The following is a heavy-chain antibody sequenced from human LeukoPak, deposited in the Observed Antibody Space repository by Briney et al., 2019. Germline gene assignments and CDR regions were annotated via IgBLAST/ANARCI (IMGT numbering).Heavy chain of an antibody. CDR3: ARAVHGDSYYYYYMDV. J-gene: IGHJ6*03. V-gene: IGHV3-30*02. CDR2: IRYDGGKK. D-gene: IGHD4-17*01. CDR1: GFTFSSYG. Sequence: PGGSLRLSCAASGFTFSSYGMHWVRQAPGKGLEWVAFIRYDGGKKYYADSVKGRFTISRDNAKNSLYLQMNSLRAEDTAVYYCARAVHGDSYYYYYMDVWGKGTTATVSS.